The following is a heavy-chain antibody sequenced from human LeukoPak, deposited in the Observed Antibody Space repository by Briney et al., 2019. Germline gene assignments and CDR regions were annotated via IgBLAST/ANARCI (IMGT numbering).Heavy chain of an antibody. CDR3: ATYSILNAREFRY. Sequence: PGRSLRLSCAASGFTFDDFAMHWVRQAPGKGLEWVSGITWNSANIAYADSVKGRFTISRDNAKNSVYLQMNSLGADDTAVYYCATYSILNAREFRYWGQGTLVTVTS. D-gene: IGHD4-11*01. J-gene: IGHJ1*01. V-gene: IGHV3-9*01. CDR2: ITWNSANI. CDR1: GFTFDDFA.